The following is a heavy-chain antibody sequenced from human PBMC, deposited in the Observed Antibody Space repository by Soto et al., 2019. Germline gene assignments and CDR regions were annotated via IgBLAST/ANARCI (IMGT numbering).Heavy chain of an antibody. CDR1: GGSISSYY. Sequence: QVQLQESGPGLVKPSETLSLTCTVSGGSISSYYWSWIRQPPGKGLEWIGFIYYSGSTNYNPTLKKRLDIPVDTSNNLFSLKLITVTAADASVYYWAGYGHYGLPPINWGLGTLVSVSS. V-gene: IGHV4-59*08. CDR2: IYYSGST. D-gene: IGHD4-17*01. J-gene: IGHJ4*02. CDR3: AGYGHYGLPPIN.